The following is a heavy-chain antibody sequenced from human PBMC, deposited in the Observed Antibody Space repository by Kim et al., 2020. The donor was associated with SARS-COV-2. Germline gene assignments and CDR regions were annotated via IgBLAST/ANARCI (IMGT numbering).Heavy chain of an antibody. CDR2: IYHSGST. V-gene: IGHV4-4*02. J-gene: IGHJ4*02. CDR1: GGSISSSNW. D-gene: IGHD3-16*02. CDR3: ARALTYDYVWGSYRLNYFDY. Sequence: SETLSLTCAVSGGSISSSNWWSWVRQPPGKGLEWIGEIYHSGSTNYNPSLKSRVTISVDKSKNQFSLKLSSVTAADTAVYYCARALTYDYVWGSYRLNYFDYWGQGTLVTVSS.